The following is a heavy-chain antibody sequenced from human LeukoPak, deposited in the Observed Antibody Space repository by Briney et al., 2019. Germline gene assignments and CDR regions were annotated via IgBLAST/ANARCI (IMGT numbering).Heavy chain of an antibody. V-gene: IGHV3-74*01. CDR2: INSNGSTT. J-gene: IGHJ4*02. CDR3: ARAARWLPTDY. D-gene: IGHD5-24*01. Sequence: GGSLRLSCAASGFTFSSYCMHWVRQAPGKGLEWVSRINSNGSTTSYADSVKGRFIISRDNAKNLLYLQMNSLRADNTAVYYSARAARWLPTDYWPGGTMVSVPS. CDR1: GFTFSSYC.